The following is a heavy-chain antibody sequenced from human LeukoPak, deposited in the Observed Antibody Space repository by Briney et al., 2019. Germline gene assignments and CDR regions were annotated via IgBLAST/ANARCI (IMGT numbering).Heavy chain of an antibody. V-gene: IGHV3-9*01. CDR2: ISWNSGSI. CDR1: GFTFDDYA. Sequence: GGSLRLSCAASGFTFDDYAMHWVRQAPGKGLEWVSGISWNSGSIGYADSVKGRFTISRDNAKNSVYLQMNSLRAEDTALYYCAKDIGYGVPNYFDYWGQGNLITVSS. D-gene: IGHD4-17*01. CDR3: AKDIGYGVPNYFDY. J-gene: IGHJ4*02.